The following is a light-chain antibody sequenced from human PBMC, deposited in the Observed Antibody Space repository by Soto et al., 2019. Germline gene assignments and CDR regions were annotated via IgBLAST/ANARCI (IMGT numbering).Light chain of an antibody. CDR1: SSDVGGHNY. J-gene: IGLJ3*02. CDR2: EVR. Sequence: QSALTQPASVSGSPGQSITISCTGTSSDVGGHNYVSWYQQHPGKAPKLLIYEVRVRPSGVSIRFSGSKSGNTASLTVSGLQAEDEADYYCSSHAGSNNLVFGGGTKLTVL. CDR3: SSHAGSNNLV. V-gene: IGLV2-14*01.